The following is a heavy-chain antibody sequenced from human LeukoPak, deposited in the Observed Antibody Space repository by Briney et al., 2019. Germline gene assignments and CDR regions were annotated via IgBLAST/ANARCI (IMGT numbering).Heavy chain of an antibody. CDR2: ISAYNGNT. CDR3: ARFSSSSGEYFQH. D-gene: IGHD6-6*01. V-gene: IGHV1-18*01. Sequence: ASVKVSCKASGYTFTSYGISWVRQAPGQGLEWMGWISAYNGNTNYAQKLQGRVTITADESTSTAYMELRSLRSEDTAVYYCARFSSSSGEYFQHWGQGTLVTVSS. J-gene: IGHJ1*01. CDR1: GYTFTSYG.